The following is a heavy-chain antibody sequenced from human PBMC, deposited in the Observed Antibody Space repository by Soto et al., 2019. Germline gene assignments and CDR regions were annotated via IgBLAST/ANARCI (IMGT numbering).Heavy chain of an antibody. Sequence: ASVKVSCKASGYTFTSYDINWVRQATGQGLEWMGWMNPNSGNTGYAQKFQGRVTMTRNTSISTAYMELSSLRSEDTAVYYCARWGYSSSWSGYYYYGMDVWGQGTTVTVSS. V-gene: IGHV1-8*01. CDR3: ARWGYSSSWSGYYYYGMDV. J-gene: IGHJ6*02. CDR2: MNPNSGNT. CDR1: GYTFTSYD. D-gene: IGHD6-13*01.